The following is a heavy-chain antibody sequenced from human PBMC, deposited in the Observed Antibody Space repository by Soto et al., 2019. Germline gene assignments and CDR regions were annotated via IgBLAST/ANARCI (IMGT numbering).Heavy chain of an antibody. CDR3: AGRCDSTSCLAHFDY. D-gene: IGHD2-2*01. V-gene: IGHV1-69*06. Sequence: SVKVSCKASGGTFNNYVINWVRQAPGQGLEWMGGIIPIFGTANYAQKFQGRVTITADKSTSTAYMELNSLRSEDTAVYYCAGRCDSTSCLAHFDYWGQGTLVSVSS. CDR2: IIPIFGTA. J-gene: IGHJ4*02. CDR1: GGTFNNYV.